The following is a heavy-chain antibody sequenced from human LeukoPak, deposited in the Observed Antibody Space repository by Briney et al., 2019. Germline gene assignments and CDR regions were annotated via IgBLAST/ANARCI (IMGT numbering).Heavy chain of an antibody. Sequence: GGSLRLSCAASGFTFSSYAMSWVRQAPGKGLEWVSAISGSGGSTYYADSVKGRFTISRDNSKNTLYLQMNSLRAEDTAVYYCARDLQAARPRGSFFDYWGQGTLVTVSS. CDR3: ARDLQAARPRGSFFDY. D-gene: IGHD6-6*01. V-gene: IGHV3-23*01. J-gene: IGHJ4*02. CDR2: ISGSGGST. CDR1: GFTFSSYA.